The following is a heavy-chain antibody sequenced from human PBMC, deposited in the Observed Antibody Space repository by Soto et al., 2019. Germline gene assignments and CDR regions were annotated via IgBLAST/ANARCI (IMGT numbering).Heavy chain of an antibody. J-gene: IGHJ6*02. CDR2: ISYDGSNK. V-gene: IGHV3-30-3*01. Sequence: PGGSLRLSCAASGFTFSSYAMHWVRQAPGKGLEWVAVISYDGSNKYYADSVKGRFTISRDNSKNTLYLQMNSLRAEDTAVYYCARDRPLLYYYDSSGPSYGMDVWGQGTTVTVSS. D-gene: IGHD3-22*01. CDR1: GFTFSSYA. CDR3: ARDRPLLYYYDSSGPSYGMDV.